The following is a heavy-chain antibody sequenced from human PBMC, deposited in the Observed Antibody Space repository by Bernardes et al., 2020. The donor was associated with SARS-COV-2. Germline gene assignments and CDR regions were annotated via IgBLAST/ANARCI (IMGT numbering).Heavy chain of an antibody. D-gene: IGHD3-22*01. Sequence: SEPLSLTCTVPGGSISSYYWSWIRQPPGKGLEWIGYIYYSGSTNYNPSLKSRVTISVDTSKNQFSLKLSSVTAADTAVYYCAGYYYDSSGYEYGMDVWGQGTTVTVSS. J-gene: IGHJ6*02. CDR1: GGSISSYY. CDR2: IYYSGST. V-gene: IGHV4-59*01. CDR3: AGYYYDSSGYEYGMDV.